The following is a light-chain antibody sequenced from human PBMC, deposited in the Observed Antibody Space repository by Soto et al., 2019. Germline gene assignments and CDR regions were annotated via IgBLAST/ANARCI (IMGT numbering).Light chain of an antibody. CDR3: QQYGSTLWT. CDR2: AAS. CDR1: QSVTSTY. V-gene: IGKV3-20*01. J-gene: IGKJ1*01. Sequence: EIVLTQSPGTLSLSPGERATLSCRASQSVTSTYLAWYQQKPGQAPRLLIYAASSRATGIPDGFSGSGSETDFTLTISRLETEDSAVYYCQQYGSTLWTVGQGTKV.